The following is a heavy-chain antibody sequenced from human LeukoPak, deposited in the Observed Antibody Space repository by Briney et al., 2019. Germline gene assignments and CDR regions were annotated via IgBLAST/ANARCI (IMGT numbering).Heavy chain of an antibody. V-gene: IGHV4-39*01. CDR3: ARHLVGATNFDY. D-gene: IGHD1-26*01. CDR2: IYYSGST. Sequence: PSETLSPTCTVSGGSISSSSYYWGWIRQPPGKGLEWIGSIYYSGSTYYNPSLKSRVTISVDTSKNQFSLKLSSVTAADTAVYYCARHLVGATNFDYWGQGTLVTVSS. J-gene: IGHJ4*02. CDR1: GGSISSSSYY.